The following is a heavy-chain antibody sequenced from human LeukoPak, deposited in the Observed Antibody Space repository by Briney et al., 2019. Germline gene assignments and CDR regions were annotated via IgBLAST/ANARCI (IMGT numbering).Heavy chain of an antibody. CDR3: ARSSSGYYYTLIDY. CDR2: ISSSTTTI. CDR1: GFTFSDYY. V-gene: IGHV3-11*04. D-gene: IGHD3-22*01. J-gene: IGHJ4*02. Sequence: GGSLRLSCAASGFTFSDYYMSWIRQAPGKGLEWVSDISSSTTTIYYADSVKGRFTISRDNSQNSLFLQMNSLRAEDTAVYYCARSSSGYYYTLIDYWGQGTLVTVSS.